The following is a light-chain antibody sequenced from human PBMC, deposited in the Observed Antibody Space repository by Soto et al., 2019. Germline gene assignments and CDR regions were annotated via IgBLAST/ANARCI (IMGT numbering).Light chain of an antibody. Sequence: DIQMTQAPSFVSAFVGDRVTITCRASQVISSWLAWYQQKPGKAPKLLIYDASSLQSGVPSRFCGSESGTDFTLTISSLQPEDSATYYCQQASSFPLTFGGGTKVEIK. CDR1: QVISSW. V-gene: IGKV1-12*01. J-gene: IGKJ4*01. CDR2: DAS. CDR3: QQASSFPLT.